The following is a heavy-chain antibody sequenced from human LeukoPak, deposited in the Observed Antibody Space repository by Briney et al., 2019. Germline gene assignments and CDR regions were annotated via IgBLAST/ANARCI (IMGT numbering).Heavy chain of an antibody. Sequence: SETLSLTCTVSGGSISSSSYYWGWIRQPPGKGLEWIGIKYYSGSTYYNPSLRSRVTISVDTSRNQFSLKVRSVTAADTAVYYCARRGFGNCNSTGCYNFDYWGQGTLVTVSS. J-gene: IGHJ4*02. V-gene: IGHV4-39*01. CDR2: KYYSGST. CDR3: ARRGFGNCNSTGCYNFDY. D-gene: IGHD2-2*02. CDR1: GGSISSSSYY.